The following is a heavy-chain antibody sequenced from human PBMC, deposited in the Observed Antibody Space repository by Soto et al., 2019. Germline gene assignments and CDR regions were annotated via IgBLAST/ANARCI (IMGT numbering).Heavy chain of an antibody. CDR3: AKESLKTPVTGPVDC. CDR1: GFTFSSYA. D-gene: IGHD6-19*01. CDR2: ISGSGGST. J-gene: IGHJ4*02. Sequence: EVQLLESGGGLVQPGGSQRLSCTASGFTFSSYALSWVHQAPGKGLEWVSSISGSGGSTYYADSVKGRVTNSRDNSKNTLYLQMSSLRAEDTAVYYCAKESLKTPVTGPVDCWGQGTVVTVSS. V-gene: IGHV3-23*01.